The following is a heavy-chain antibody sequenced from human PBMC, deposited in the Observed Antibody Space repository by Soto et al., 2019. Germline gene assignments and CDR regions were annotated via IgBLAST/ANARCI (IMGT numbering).Heavy chain of an antibody. CDR1: GFSLSTSGVG. D-gene: IGHD3-22*01. J-gene: IGHJ5*02. CDR3: AHRQSVNRFDP. V-gene: IGHV2-5*02. CDR2: IYWDDVK. Sequence: QITLKESGPTLVKPTQTLTLTCTFSGFSLSTSGVGVGWIRQPPGKALEWLALIYWDDVKRYSPSLKSRLTITKDTSKNQVVLTMTNMDPVDTATYYGAHRQSVNRFDPWGQGTLVTVSS.